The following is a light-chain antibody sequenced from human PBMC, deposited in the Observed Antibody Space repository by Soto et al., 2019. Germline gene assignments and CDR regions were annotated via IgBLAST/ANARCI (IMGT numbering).Light chain of an antibody. CDR3: QQYDNLFFS. CDR2: DGF. CDR1: QDISNY. V-gene: IGKV1-33*01. J-gene: IGKJ4*01. Sequence: DIQMTQSPSSLSASVGDRVIITCQASQDISNYLNWFQKKPGKAPKLLIYDGFNLEAGVPSRFSGSESGTDFTLNISSLQPEDIETYYCQQYDNLFFSFGGGTRVEIK.